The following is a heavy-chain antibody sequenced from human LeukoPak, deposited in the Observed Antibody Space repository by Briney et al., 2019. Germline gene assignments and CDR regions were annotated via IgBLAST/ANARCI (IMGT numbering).Heavy chain of an antibody. CDR2: LNWNSGGI. CDR1: GFTFDDYA. V-gene: IGHV3-9*01. D-gene: IGHD3-10*01. CDR3: AKVPGGFGELKAFDY. J-gene: IGHJ4*02. Sequence: GGSLRLSCAASGFTFDDYAMHWVRQAPGKGLEWVSGLNWNSGGIVYADSVKGRFTISRDNAKGSLYLQMNSLRAEDTAVYYCAKVPGGFGELKAFDYWGQGTLVTVSS.